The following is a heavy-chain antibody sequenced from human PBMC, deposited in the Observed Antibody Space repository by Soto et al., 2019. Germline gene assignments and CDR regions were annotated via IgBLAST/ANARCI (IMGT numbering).Heavy chain of an antibody. Sequence: QVQLVESGAGVVQPGRSLRLSCAVSGFTVSSYGMHWVRQAPGKGLEWVAVISRDGGTKFYAESVKGRFTISKDNSRNTLFLEMNSLRGDDMAVYYCTGEVASGYWGQGTLVTVSS. V-gene: IGHV3-30*03. CDR2: ISRDGGTK. CDR3: TGEVASGY. J-gene: IGHJ4*02. D-gene: IGHD2-8*02. CDR1: GFTVSSYG.